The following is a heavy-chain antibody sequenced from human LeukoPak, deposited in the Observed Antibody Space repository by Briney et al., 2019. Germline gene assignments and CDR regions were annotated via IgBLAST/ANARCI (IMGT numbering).Heavy chain of an antibody. D-gene: IGHD3-22*01. CDR3: ARDSPRGYYYDSSGYSDY. Sequence: PGGSLRLSCAASGFTVSSNYMSWVRQAPGKGLEWVSVIYSGGSTYYADSVKGRFTISRDNSKNTLYLQMNSLRAEDTAVYYCARDSPRGYYYDSSGYSDYWGQGTLVTVSS. CDR2: IYSGGST. CDR1: GFTVSSNY. V-gene: IGHV3-53*01. J-gene: IGHJ4*02.